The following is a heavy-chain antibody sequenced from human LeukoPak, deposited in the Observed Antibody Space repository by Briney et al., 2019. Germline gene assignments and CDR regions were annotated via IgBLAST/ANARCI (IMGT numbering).Heavy chain of an antibody. CDR1: GFSLITNG. V-gene: IGHV3-30*02. Sequence: PEGSLRLSCAASGFSLITNGMHWVRPAPGKGLEWVAFIRYDETNKYYATSVRGRFAISRDNSKNTLYLQMNSLRAEDTAVYYCAKEYLVFAPGTRGQATLVTVSS. D-gene: IGHD2-21*01. J-gene: IGHJ4*02. CDR2: IRYDETNK. CDR3: AKEYLVFAPGT.